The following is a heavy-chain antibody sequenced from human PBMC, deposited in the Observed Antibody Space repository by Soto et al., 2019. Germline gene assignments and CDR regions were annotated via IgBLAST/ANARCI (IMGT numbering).Heavy chain of an antibody. CDR3: VRDSGRGFYFDY. CDR2: IRNRPNSYTT. Sequence: PGGCMGLDWAGSGFTLSSYRMKWGCQDHGKGLEWVGRIRNRPNSYTTQYAASVKGRFAVLRDDSENLVYLQMNDLKTEDTAVYYCVRDSGRGFYFDYWGQGAQVTVSS. V-gene: IGHV3-72*01. CDR1: GFTLSSYR. J-gene: IGHJ4*02. D-gene: IGHD3-10*01.